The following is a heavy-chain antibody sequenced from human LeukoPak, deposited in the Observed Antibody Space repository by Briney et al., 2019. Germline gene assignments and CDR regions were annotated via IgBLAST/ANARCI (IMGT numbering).Heavy chain of an antibody. V-gene: IGHV1-46*01. CDR2: INPSGGST. D-gene: IGHD3-16*01. J-gene: IGHJ4*02. CDR3: VREKSGGTYDY. Sequence: ASVKVSCKASGYTFTSYYMHWVRQAPGQGLEWMGIINPSGGSTSYAQKFQGRVTMTWDMSTTTGYMELSSLRSEDTAVYYCVREKSGGTYDYWGQGTLVTVSS. CDR1: GYTFTSYY.